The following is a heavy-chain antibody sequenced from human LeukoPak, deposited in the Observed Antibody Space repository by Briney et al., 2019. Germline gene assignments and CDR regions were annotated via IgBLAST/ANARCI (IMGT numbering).Heavy chain of an antibody. D-gene: IGHD3-22*01. V-gene: IGHV4-34*01. CDR2: INHSGST. J-gene: IGHJ6*03. Sequence: PSETLSLTCAVYGGSFSGYDWSWIRQPPGKGLEWIGEINHSGSTNYNPSLKSRVTISVDTSKNQFSLKLSSVTAADTAVYYCARAMIFPPDYYYYMDVWGKGTTVTISS. CDR1: GGSFSGYD. CDR3: ARAMIFPPDYYYYMDV.